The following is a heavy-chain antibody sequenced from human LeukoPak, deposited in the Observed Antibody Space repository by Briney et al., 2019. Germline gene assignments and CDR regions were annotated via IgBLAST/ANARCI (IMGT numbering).Heavy chain of an antibody. Sequence: GESLKISCKGSGYVFTSYWIAWVRQRPGKGLEWMGTIYPADSDARYSPSFQGQVTISADESIDTAYLQWSSLKASDTAIYYCAKTAPDDFWSGSYYFYGMDVWGQGTTVTVSS. CDR1: GYVFTSYW. V-gene: IGHV5-51*01. D-gene: IGHD3-3*01. CDR2: IYPADSDA. CDR3: AKTAPDDFWSGSYYFYGMDV. J-gene: IGHJ6*02.